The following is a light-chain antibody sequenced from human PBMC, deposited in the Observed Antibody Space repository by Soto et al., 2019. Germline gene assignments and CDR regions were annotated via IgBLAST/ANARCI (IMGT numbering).Light chain of an antibody. CDR2: DVT. CDR3: SSYAGSYNWI. V-gene: IGLV2-11*01. Sequence: HYALAQPRSVAGTPVHSVTVSYTGTSRDVAVYSYVSWFQQHPGKAPQLLIYDVTKRPSGVPDRFSGSKSGNTAALTISGLQAEDEAEYFCSSYAGSYNWIFGSGTKVTVL. J-gene: IGLJ1*01. CDR1: SRDVAVYSY.